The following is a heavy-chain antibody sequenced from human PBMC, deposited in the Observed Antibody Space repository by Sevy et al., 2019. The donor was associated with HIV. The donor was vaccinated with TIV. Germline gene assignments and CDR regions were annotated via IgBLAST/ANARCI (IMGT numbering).Heavy chain of an antibody. V-gene: IGHV3-15*01. CDR2: IKSKTDAATR. J-gene: IGHJ4*02. D-gene: IGHD1-7*01. Sequence: GGSLRLSCAVSGFTFSEAWMSWVRQAPGKGLEWVGRIKSKTDAATRDFAAPVRGRFSISRDDSANTVYLVMNNLKPEDTGVYYCAAGTGTSDFDYWGQGTLVTVSS. CDR3: AAGTGTSDFDY. CDR1: GFTFSEAW.